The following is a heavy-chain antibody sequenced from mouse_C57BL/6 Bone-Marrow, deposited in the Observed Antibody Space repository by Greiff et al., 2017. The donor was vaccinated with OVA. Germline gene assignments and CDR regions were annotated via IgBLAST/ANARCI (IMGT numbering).Heavy chain of an antibody. D-gene: IGHD2-2*01. CDR3: AKTMVTSSWFAY. CDR2: IWSGGST. V-gene: IGHV2-4*01. J-gene: IGHJ3*01. Sequence: QVHVKQSGPGLVQPSQSLSITCTVSGFSLTSYGVHWVRQPPGKGLEWLGVIWSGGSTDYNAAFISRLSISKDNSKSQVFFKMNSLQADDTAIYYCAKTMVTSSWFAYWGQGTLVTVSA. CDR1: GFSLTSYG.